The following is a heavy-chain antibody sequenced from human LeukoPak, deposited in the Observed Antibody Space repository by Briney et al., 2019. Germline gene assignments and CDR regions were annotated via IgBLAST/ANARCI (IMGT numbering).Heavy chain of an antibody. J-gene: IGHJ3*02. D-gene: IGHD4-23*01. CDR1: GGSISSGDYY. CDR2: IYYSGST. Sequence: PSQTLSLTCTVSGGSISSGDYYWSWIRQPPGKGLEWIGYIYYSGSTYYNPSLKSRVTISVDTSKNQFSLKLSSVTAADTAVYYCARAVSYGGRRDAFDIWGQGTMVTVSS. V-gene: IGHV4-30-4*01. CDR3: ARAVSYGGRRDAFDI.